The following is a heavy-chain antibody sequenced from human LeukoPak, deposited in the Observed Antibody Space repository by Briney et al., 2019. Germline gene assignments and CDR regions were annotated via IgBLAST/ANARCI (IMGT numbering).Heavy chain of an antibody. CDR3: ARESTSATYDY. CDR2: MYYSGST. V-gene: IGHV4-39*06. CDR1: GGSISSSDYY. J-gene: IGHJ4*02. D-gene: IGHD3-10*01. Sequence: SETLSLTCTVSGGSISSSDYYWGWIRQPPGKGLEWIGSMYYSGSTCYNPSLKSRVTISVDTSKNQLTLKLSSVTAADTAVYYCARESTSATYDYWGQGTLVTVSS.